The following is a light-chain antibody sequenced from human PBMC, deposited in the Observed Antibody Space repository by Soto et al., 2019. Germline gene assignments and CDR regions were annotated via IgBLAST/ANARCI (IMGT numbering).Light chain of an antibody. Sequence: ALTQPASVSGSPGQSITISCTGTSSDVGGYNYVSWYQQHPGKAPKLMIYAVSSRPSGVSNRFSGSKSGKTASLTIYGLQAEDEADYYCTSYTSSTTYVFGTGTKVTVL. CDR3: TSYTSSTTYV. CDR2: AVS. CDR1: SSDVGGYNY. V-gene: IGLV2-14*03. J-gene: IGLJ1*01.